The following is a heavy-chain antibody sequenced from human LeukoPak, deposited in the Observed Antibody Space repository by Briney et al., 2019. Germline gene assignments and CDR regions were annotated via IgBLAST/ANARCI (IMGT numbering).Heavy chain of an antibody. D-gene: IGHD3-3*01. CDR3: ARDQGYDFWSGYSAYDH. J-gene: IGHJ4*02. CDR1: GGSISNYY. CDR2: IYYTGST. V-gene: IGHV4-59*01. Sequence: SETLSLTCTVSGGSISNYYWSWIRQAPGRGLEWIGYIYYTGSTKYNPSLKSRATISVDTSNNQLSLKLRSVTAADTAIYYCARDQGYDFWSGYSAYDHWGQGTLVTVSS.